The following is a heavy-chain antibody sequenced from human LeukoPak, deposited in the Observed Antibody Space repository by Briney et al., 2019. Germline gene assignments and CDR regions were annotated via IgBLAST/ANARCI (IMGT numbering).Heavy chain of an antibody. J-gene: IGHJ4*02. Sequence: SETLSLTCTVPGGSISSYYWSWIRQPPGKGLEWIGYIYYSGSTNYNPSLKSRVTISVDTSKNQFSLKLSSVTAADTAVYYCARGSGYYDYVWGSYRSPGFDYWGQGTLVTVSS. D-gene: IGHD3-16*02. CDR2: IYYSGST. CDR1: GGSISSYY. CDR3: ARGSGYYDYVWGSYRSPGFDY. V-gene: IGHV4-59*01.